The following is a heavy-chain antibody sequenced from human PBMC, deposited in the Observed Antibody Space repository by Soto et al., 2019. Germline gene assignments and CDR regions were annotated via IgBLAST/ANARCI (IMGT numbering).Heavy chain of an antibody. J-gene: IGHJ3*02. CDR1: GYTLTELS. CDR3: ARGQLAFSSSWYLDAFDI. CDR2: MNPNSGNT. D-gene: IGHD6-13*01. Sequence: ASVKVSCKVSGYTLTELSMHWVRQAPGKGLEWMGWMNPNSGNTGYAQKFQGRVTMTRNTSISTAYMELSGLRSEDTAVYYCARGQLAFSSSWYLDAFDIWGQGTMVTVSS. V-gene: IGHV1-8*01.